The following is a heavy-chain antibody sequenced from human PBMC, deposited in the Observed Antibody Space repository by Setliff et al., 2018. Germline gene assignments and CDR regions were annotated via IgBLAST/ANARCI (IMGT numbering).Heavy chain of an antibody. Sequence: AGGSLRLSCAASGFTFSSHWMHWVRQAPGKGLVWVSRINSDGSITNYADSVKGRFTISRDNAKNTLYLQMNSLRAEDTAVYYCANYWARAWGVYSGNYLIDYWGQGTLVTVSS. D-gene: IGHD1-26*01. J-gene: IGHJ4*02. V-gene: IGHV3-74*01. CDR2: INSDGSIT. CDR1: GFTFSSHW. CDR3: ANYWARAWGVYSGNYLIDY.